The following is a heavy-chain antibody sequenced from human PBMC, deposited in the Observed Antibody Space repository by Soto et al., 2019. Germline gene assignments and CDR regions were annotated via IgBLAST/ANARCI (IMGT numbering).Heavy chain of an antibody. CDR2: IYYSGST. CDR1: GGSISNYY. J-gene: IGHJ4*02. Sequence: QVQLQESGPGLVKPSETLSLTCTVPGGSISNYYWSWIRQPPGKGLEWIGYIYYSGSTNYNPSLKSRVTISVDTSKNQFSLKLSSVTAADTAVYYCARRWGTTFDYWGQGTLVTVSS. CDR3: ARRWGTTFDY. V-gene: IGHV4-59*08. D-gene: IGHD3-16*01.